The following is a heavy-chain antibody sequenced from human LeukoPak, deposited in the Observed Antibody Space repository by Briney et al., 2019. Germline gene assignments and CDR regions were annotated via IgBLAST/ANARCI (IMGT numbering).Heavy chain of an antibody. CDR1: GYSFTSYY. Sequence: ASVKVSCKASGYSFTSYYMHWVRQAPGQGLEWMGIINSSGGSTTYAQKFQGRVTMTRDTSTRTVYMELSSLRFEDTAMYYCAREKEIGSSYYDYWGQGTLVTVSS. CDR3: AREKEIGSSYYDY. V-gene: IGHV1-46*01. D-gene: IGHD2-15*01. CDR2: INSSGGST. J-gene: IGHJ4*02.